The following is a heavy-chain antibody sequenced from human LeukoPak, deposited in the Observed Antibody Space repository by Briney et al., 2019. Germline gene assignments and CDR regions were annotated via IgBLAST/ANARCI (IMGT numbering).Heavy chain of an antibody. CDR3: AKYGDILTGYPYYFDY. CDR2: ISGSGGRT. CDR1: GFTFSTNA. V-gene: IGHV3-23*01. Sequence: GGSLRLSCAASGFTFSTNAMSWVRRAPGKGLEWVSGISGSGGRTYYADSVKGRFTISRDNSKNTLYLQMNSLRAEDTAVYYCAKYGDILTGYPYYFDYWGQGTLVTVSS. J-gene: IGHJ4*02. D-gene: IGHD3-9*01.